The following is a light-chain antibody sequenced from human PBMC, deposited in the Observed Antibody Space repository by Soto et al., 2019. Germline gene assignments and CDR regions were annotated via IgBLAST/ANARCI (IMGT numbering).Light chain of an antibody. CDR1: QSVSSSY. CDR2: GAS. V-gene: IGKV3-20*01. CDR3: QQYGSSPLT. J-gene: IGKJ4*01. Sequence: EIVLTQSPCTLSLSPGERATLSCRASQSVSSSYLAWYQQKPGQAPRLLIYGASSMATGIPYRFSGSGSGTDFTLTISRLEPEDFAVYYCQQYGSSPLTFGGGTKVEIK.